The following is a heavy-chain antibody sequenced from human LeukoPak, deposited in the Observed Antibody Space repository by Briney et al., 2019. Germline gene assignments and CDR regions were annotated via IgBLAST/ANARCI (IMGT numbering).Heavy chain of an antibody. Sequence: PSETLSLTCTVSGGSISSYYWSWIRQPPGKGLEWIGYIYYSGSTNYNPSLKSRVTISVDTSKNQFSLKLSSVTAADTAVYYCARAGPPLYGSVEGYFDYWGQGTLVTVSS. D-gene: IGHD3-10*01. J-gene: IGHJ4*02. CDR1: GGSISSYY. V-gene: IGHV4-59*12. CDR3: ARAGPPLYGSVEGYFDY. CDR2: IYYSGST.